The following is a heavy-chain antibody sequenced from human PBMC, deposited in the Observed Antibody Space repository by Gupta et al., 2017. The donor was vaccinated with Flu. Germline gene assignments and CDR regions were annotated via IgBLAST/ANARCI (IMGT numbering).Heavy chain of an antibody. D-gene: IGHD3-16*01. V-gene: IGHV4-31*02. CDR2: IYYSGST. J-gene: IGHJ6*03. CDR3: AREGGLVTDNYYYYYMDV. Sequence: GKGLEWIGYIYYSGSTYYNPSLKSRVTISVDTSKNQFSLKLSSVTAADTAVYYCAREGGLVTDNYYYYYMDVWGKGTTVTVSS.